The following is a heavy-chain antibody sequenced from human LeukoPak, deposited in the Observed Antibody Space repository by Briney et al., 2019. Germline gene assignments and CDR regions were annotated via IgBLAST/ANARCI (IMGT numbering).Heavy chain of an antibody. D-gene: IGHD6-13*01. CDR2: IYYGGST. Sequence: PSETLSLTCTVSGGSISSSSYYWGWIRQPPGKGLEWIGSIYYGGSTYYNPSLKSRVTISVDTSKNQFSLKLSSVTAADTAVYYCARERRFSSSWPPYYFDYWGQGTLVTVSS. CDR1: GGSISSSSYY. CDR3: ARERRFSSSWPPYYFDY. J-gene: IGHJ4*02. V-gene: IGHV4-39*07.